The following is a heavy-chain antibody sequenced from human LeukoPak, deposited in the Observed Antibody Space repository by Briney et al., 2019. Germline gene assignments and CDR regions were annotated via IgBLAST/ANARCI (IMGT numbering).Heavy chain of an antibody. D-gene: IGHD3-22*01. CDR3: AREEATYYYDSSGFGD. J-gene: IGHJ4*02. Sequence: PSQTLSLTCTVSGGSISSGSYYWSWIRQPPGKGLEWIGRIYTSGSTNYNPSLKSRVTISVDTSKNQFSLKLSSVTAADTAVYYCAREEATYYYDSSGFGDWGQGPLVTVSS. CDR1: GGSISSGSYY. CDR2: IYTSGST. V-gene: IGHV4-61*02.